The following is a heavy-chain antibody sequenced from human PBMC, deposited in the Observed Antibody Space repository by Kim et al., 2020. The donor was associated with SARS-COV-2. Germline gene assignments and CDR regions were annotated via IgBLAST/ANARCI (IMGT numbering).Heavy chain of an antibody. D-gene: IGHD3-10*01. J-gene: IGHJ3*02. CDR2: IYYSGST. CDR1: GGSISSGGYY. V-gene: IGHV4-31*03. Sequence: SETLSLTCTVSGGSISSGGYYWSWIRQHPRKGLEWIGYIYYSGSTYYNPSLKSRVTISVDTSKNQFSLKLSSVTAADTAVYYCARDQGTSSGYAFDIWGQGTMVTVSS. CDR3: ARDQGTSSGYAFDI.